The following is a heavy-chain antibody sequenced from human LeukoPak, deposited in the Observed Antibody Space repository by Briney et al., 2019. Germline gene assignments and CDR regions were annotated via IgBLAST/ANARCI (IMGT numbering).Heavy chain of an antibody. CDR1: NSSFSNYY. V-gene: IGHV4-4*07. J-gene: IGHJ6*03. Sequence: SETLSLTCSVSNSSFSNYYWNWIRQPAGKGLEWIGRIYTSGTTNYNPSLKSRVTMAVGTSKNQFSLMLRSVTAADTAVYYCARGGIFRLYHYYYMDVWGKGTTVTVSS. CDR2: IYTSGTT. CDR3: ARGGIFRLYHYYYMDV. D-gene: IGHD3-9*01.